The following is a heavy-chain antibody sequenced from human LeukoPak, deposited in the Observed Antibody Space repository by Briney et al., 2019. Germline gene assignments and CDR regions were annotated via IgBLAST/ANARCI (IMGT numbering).Heavy chain of an antibody. CDR2: IYYSGST. D-gene: IGHD4-23*01. Sequence: ASETLSLTCTVSGGSISSYYWSWIRQPPGKGLEWIGYIYYSGSTNYNPSLKSRVTISVDTSKNQFSLKLSSVTAADTAVYYCATKTDYGGSSYFDYWGQGTLVTVSS. J-gene: IGHJ4*02. CDR3: ATKTDYGGSSYFDY. CDR1: GGSISSYY. V-gene: IGHV4-59*08.